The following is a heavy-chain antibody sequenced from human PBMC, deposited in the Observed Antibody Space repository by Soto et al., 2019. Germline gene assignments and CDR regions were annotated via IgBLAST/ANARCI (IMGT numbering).Heavy chain of an antibody. CDR2: IYPGDSDT. CDR1: GYSFTSYW. V-gene: IGHV5-51*01. CDR3: ARHTLVVPAANGFDY. Sequence: PGESLKISCKGSGYSFTSYWIGWVRQMPGKGLEWMGIIYPGDSDTRYSPSFQGQVTISADKSISTAYLQWSSLKASDTAMYYCARHTLVVPAANGFDYWGQGTLVTVSS. J-gene: IGHJ4*02. D-gene: IGHD2-2*01.